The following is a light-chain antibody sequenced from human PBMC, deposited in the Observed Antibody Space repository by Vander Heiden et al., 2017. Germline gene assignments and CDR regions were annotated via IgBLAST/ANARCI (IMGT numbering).Light chain of an antibody. CDR2: KAS. Sequence: EIVLTQSPATLSLSPGARATLSCGASQSITNNYLAWYQQKPGLAPRRLIYKASIRATGIPDRFSGSGSGTDFTLTISRLEPEDFAVYYCQHYVGSLWAFGQGTKVEIK. V-gene: IGKV3D-20*01. J-gene: IGKJ1*01. CDR3: QHYVGSLWA. CDR1: QSITNNY.